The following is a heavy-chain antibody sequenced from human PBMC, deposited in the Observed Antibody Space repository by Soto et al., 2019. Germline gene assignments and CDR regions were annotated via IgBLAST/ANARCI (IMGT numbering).Heavy chain of an antibody. J-gene: IGHJ4*02. D-gene: IGHD2-2*01. V-gene: IGHV3-23*01. CDR2: ITGGGSTT. Sequence: EVQLLESGGGLLQPGGSLRLSCAASGFTFSSYALNWVRQAPGKGLEWVSGITGGGSTTFYAGSVKGRFTISRDNSRKQVYLQMNRVRAEDTAVYYCAKEMSSTSCLTFDYWGQGTLVTVSS. CDR1: GFTFSSYA. CDR3: AKEMSSTSCLTFDY.